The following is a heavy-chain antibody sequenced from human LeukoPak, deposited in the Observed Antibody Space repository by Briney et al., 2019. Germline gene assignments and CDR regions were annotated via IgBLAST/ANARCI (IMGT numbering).Heavy chain of an antibody. CDR3: AKDPHYGSGSSPYYFDY. D-gene: IGHD3-10*01. Sequence: GGSLRLSCAAPGFTFSSYAMSWVRQAPGKGLEWVSAISGSGGSTYYADSVKGRFTISRDNSKNTLYLQMNSLRAEDTAVYYCAKDPHYGSGSSPYYFDYWGQGTLVTVSS. V-gene: IGHV3-23*01. CDR1: GFTFSSYA. CDR2: ISGSGGST. J-gene: IGHJ4*02.